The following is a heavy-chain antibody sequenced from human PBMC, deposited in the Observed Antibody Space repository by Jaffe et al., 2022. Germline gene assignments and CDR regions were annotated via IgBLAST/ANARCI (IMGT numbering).Heavy chain of an antibody. CDR2: ISSSGSTI. J-gene: IGHJ4*02. D-gene: IGHD6-19*01. CDR1: GFTFSSYE. CDR3: ARDLNGWYTGSGDY. V-gene: IGHV3-48*03. Sequence: EVQLVESGGGLVQPGGSLRLSCAASGFTFSSYEMNWVRQAPGKGLEWVSYISSSGSTIYYADSVKGRFTISRDNVKNSLYLQMNSLRAEDTAVYYCARDLNGWYTGSGDYWGQGTQVTVSS.